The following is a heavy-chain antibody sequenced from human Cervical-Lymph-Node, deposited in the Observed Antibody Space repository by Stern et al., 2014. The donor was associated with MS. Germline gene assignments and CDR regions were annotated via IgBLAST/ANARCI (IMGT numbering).Heavy chain of an antibody. J-gene: IGHJ4*01. V-gene: IGHV1-2*02. Sequence: QLVQSGAEARAPGASMKVSCKASGYIFTDYYLHWVRQAPGQGLEWLGWINPNSGGTNYAQNFQGRVTMTRDTSISTAYMELRWLGSADTAVYYCARGSGTAYDLRGDYWGQGNLVTVSS. CDR2: INPNSGGT. D-gene: IGHD3-3*01. CDR3: ARGSGTAYDLRGDY. CDR1: GYIFTDYY.